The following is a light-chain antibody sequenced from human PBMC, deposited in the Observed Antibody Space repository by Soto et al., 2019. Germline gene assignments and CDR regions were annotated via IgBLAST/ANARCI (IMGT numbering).Light chain of an antibody. CDR1: QSISSW. V-gene: IGKV1-5*03. J-gene: IGKJ1*01. Sequence: DIQMTQPPSTQSSSVGDRVTITCRASQSISSWLAWYQQKPGKAPKLLIYKASSLESGVPSRFSGSGSGTEFTLTISSLQPDDFATYYCQHSGTFGQGTKVDIK. CDR3: QHSGT. CDR2: KAS.